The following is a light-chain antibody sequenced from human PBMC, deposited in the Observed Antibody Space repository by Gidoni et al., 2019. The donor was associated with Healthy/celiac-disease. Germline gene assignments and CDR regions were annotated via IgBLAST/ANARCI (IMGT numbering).Light chain of an antibody. Sequence: DIQMTQSPSSLSASVGDRVTITCRASQSISSYLNWYQQKPGKAPKLLIYAASSLQSGVPSRFSGSGPGADFTHTISSLQPEDFATYYCQQSYGTPPYTFGQGTKLEIK. CDR3: QQSYGTPPYT. J-gene: IGKJ2*01. CDR1: QSISSY. V-gene: IGKV1-39*01. CDR2: AAS.